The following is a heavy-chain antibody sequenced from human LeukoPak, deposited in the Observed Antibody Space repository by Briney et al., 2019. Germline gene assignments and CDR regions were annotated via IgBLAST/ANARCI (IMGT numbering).Heavy chain of an antibody. Sequence: SVKVSCKASGGTCSSYAISWVRQAPGQGLEWMGRIIPIFGTANYAQKFQGRVTITTDESTSTAYMELSSLRSEDTAVYYCARDTPRTVTTTRQKYNWFDPWGQGTLVTVSS. CDR1: GGTCSSYA. CDR3: ARDTPRTVTTTRQKYNWFDP. J-gene: IGHJ5*02. D-gene: IGHD4-17*01. CDR2: IIPIFGTA. V-gene: IGHV1-69*05.